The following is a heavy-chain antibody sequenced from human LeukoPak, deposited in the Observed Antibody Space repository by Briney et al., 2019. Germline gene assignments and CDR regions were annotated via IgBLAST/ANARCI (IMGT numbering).Heavy chain of an antibody. CDR3: ARDPLSNSGSNYFDY. V-gene: IGHV3-74*01. D-gene: IGHD1-26*01. Sequence: GGSLRLSCAASGFTFTSYWMYWVRQAPGKGLVWVSRINTDGSSTTYADSVKGRFTISRDNAKNTLYLQMNSLRAEDTAVYYCARDPLSNSGSNYFDYWGQGILVTVSS. J-gene: IGHJ4*02. CDR2: INTDGSST. CDR1: GFTFTSYW.